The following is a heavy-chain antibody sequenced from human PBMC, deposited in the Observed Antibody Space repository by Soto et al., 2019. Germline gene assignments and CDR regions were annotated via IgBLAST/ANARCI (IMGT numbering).Heavy chain of an antibody. D-gene: IGHD1-26*01. V-gene: IGHV1-8*01. J-gene: IGHJ4*02. CDR2: MQPSTGRT. Sequence: QVQLVQSGAEVREPGASVKVSCKASGYSFTSLDINWVRQTAGQGLEWMGWMQPSTGRTGYAQKFQGRVTMTRDTSINPAYMDLTTLKSDDTACYYCARGGSAGVDYWGKGTLVTVSS. CDR3: ARGGSAGVDY. CDR1: GYSFTSLD.